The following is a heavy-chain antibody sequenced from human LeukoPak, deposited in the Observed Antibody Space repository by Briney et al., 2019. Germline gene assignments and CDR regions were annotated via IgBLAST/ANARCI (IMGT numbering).Heavy chain of an antibody. CDR2: IKHRGDT. J-gene: IGHJ4*02. V-gene: IGHV4-34*01. CDR3: ARGPTISETGYFDY. D-gene: IGHD7-27*01. CDR1: GGSFSTYY. Sequence: SETLSLTCAVYGGSFSTYYWSWIRQSPGKGLEWIAEIKHRGDTNYNPSVKSRVTISVDTSKNQFSLKVRSLTAADTAVYYCARGPTISETGYFDYWGQGTLVTVSS.